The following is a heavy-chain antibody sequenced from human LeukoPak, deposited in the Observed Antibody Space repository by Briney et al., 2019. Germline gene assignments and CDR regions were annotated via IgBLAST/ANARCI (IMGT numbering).Heavy chain of an antibody. Sequence: AESPKISCKGSGYSLTTYWICWVRQMPGEGLEWMGIIYPGDSDTRYSPSFQGQVTISADKSLSTAYLQWGSLKASDTAMYYCAREGRSSSPMDYWGQGTLVTVSS. D-gene: IGHD6-6*01. CDR1: GYSLTTYW. CDR2: IYPGDSDT. V-gene: IGHV5-51*01. CDR3: AREGRSSSPMDY. J-gene: IGHJ4*02.